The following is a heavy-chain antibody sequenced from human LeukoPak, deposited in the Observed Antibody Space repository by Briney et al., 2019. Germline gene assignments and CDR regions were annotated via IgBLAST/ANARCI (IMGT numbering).Heavy chain of an antibody. CDR3: AKEYDILTGYYTDLDY. CDR2: FSGGGDNT. V-gene: IGHV3-23*01. J-gene: IGHJ4*02. D-gene: IGHD3-9*01. CDR1: GFTFSTYG. Sequence: PGGSLRLSCAASGFTFSTYGLSWVGKAQGKGLEGVSVFSGGGDNTSYAHSMKGRFTISRENSKNTLYLQMNSLRAEDTAVYYCAKEYDILTGYYTDLDYWGQGTLVTVSA.